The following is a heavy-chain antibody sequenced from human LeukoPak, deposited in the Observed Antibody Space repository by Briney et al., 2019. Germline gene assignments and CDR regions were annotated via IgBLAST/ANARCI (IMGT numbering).Heavy chain of an antibody. D-gene: IGHD1-26*01. CDR2: IYHSGST. Sequence: SETLSLTCTVSGGSISSSSYYWGWIRQPPGKGLEWIGSIYHSGSTYYNPSLKSRVTISVDTSKNQFSLKLSSVTAADTAVYYCARWEPPSYGMDVWGQGTTVTVSS. CDR3: ARWEPPSYGMDV. CDR1: GGSISSSSYY. V-gene: IGHV4-39*07. J-gene: IGHJ6*02.